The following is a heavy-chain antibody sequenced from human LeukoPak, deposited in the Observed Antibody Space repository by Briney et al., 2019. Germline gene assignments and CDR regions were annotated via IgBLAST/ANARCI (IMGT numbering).Heavy chain of an antibody. J-gene: IGHJ4*02. CDR2: IRSKAYGGTT. Sequence: GGSLRLSCTASGFTFGDYAMSWFRQAPGKGLEWVGFIRSKAYGGTTEYAASVKGRFTISRDDSKSIAYLQMNSLKTEDTAVYYCTRAEVTDPYYFDYWGQGTLVTVSS. CDR1: GFTFGDYA. V-gene: IGHV3-49*03. D-gene: IGHD5-18*01. CDR3: TRAEVTDPYYFDY.